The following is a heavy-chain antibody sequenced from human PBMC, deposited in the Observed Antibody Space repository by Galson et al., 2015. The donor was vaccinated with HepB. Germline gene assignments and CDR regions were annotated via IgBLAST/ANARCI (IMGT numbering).Heavy chain of an antibody. CDR1: GFTFSNNW. Sequence: SLRLSCAASGFTFSNNWMSWVRQAPGKGLEWVANIKQDGSDKYYVDSVKGRFSISRDNSKNTLYLQMNSLRAEDTAVYYCAKEGATVTTGWFDPWGQGTLVTVSS. D-gene: IGHD4-17*01. J-gene: IGHJ5*02. CDR3: AKEGATVTTGWFDP. V-gene: IGHV3-7*01. CDR2: IKQDGSDK.